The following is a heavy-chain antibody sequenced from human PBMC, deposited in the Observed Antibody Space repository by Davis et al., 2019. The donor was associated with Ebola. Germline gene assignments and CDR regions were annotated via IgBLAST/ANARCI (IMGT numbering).Heavy chain of an antibody. Sequence: SLSLSCAVSGFSFSSYATYWVCQAPGQGLEWVAVISYDGSNKYYADSVKGRFTISRDNSKNTLYLQMNSLRAEDTAVYYCAREDGGATFPWGQGTLVTVSS. V-gene: IGHV3-30*14. J-gene: IGHJ4*02. CDR2: ISYDGSNK. CDR3: AREDGGATFP. CDR1: GFSFSSYA. D-gene: IGHD1-26*01.